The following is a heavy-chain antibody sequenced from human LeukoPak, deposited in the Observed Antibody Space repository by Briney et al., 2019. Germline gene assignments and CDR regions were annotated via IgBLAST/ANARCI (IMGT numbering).Heavy chain of an antibody. Sequence: SETLSLTCTVSGGSISSYYWGWIRQPPGKGLEWIGYIYYSGSTNYNPSLKSRVTISVDTSKNQFSLKLSSVTAADTAVYYCAREDKHYYGMDVWGQGTTVTVSS. CDR3: AREDKHYYGMDV. CDR2: IYYSGST. V-gene: IGHV4-59*01. J-gene: IGHJ6*02. CDR1: GGSISSYY.